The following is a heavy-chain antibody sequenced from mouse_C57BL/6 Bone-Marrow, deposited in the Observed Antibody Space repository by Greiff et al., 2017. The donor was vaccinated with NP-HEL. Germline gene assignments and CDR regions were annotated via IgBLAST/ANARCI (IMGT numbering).Heavy chain of an antibody. D-gene: IGHD1-1*01. CDR2: IDPENGDT. J-gene: IGHJ2*01. CDR1: GFNIKDDY. V-gene: IGHV14-4*01. Sequence: LQQSGAELVRPGASVKLSCTASGFNIKDDYMHWVKQRPEQGLEWIGWIDPENGDTEYASKFQGKATITADTSSNTAYLQLSSLTSEDTAVYYCTRITTVEDYWGQGTTLTVSS. CDR3: TRITTVEDY.